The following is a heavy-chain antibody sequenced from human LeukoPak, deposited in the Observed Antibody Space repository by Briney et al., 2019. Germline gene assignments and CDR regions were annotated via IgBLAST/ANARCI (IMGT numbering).Heavy chain of an antibody. CDR2: ISENGGGA. J-gene: IGHJ4*02. CDR3: AKRTGVTELHFDH. Sequence: GGSLRLSCAASGFTFSNYVMGWVRQAQGKGLEWVSAISENGGGADYADSVRGRFTISRDNSQNTLYQQMNSLRAEDTAVYYCAKRTGVTELHFDHWGQGTLVTVSS. V-gene: IGHV3-23*01. CDR1: GFTFSNYV. D-gene: IGHD1-7*01.